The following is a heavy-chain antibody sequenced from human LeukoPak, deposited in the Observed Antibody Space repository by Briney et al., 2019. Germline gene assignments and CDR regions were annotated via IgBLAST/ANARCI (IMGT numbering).Heavy chain of an antibody. V-gene: IGHV4-31*11. CDR1: GGSFSGYY. Sequence: SETLSLTCAVYGGSFSGYYWSWIRQHPGKGLEWIGYIYYSGSTYYNPSLKSRVTISVDTSKNQFSLKLSSVTAADTAVYYCARRGSGTVRDWGQGTLVTVSS. CDR2: IYYSGST. CDR3: ARRGSGTVRD. J-gene: IGHJ4*02. D-gene: IGHD3-10*01.